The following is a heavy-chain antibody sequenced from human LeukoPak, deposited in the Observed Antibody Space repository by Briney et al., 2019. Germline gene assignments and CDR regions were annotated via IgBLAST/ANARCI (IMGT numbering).Heavy chain of an antibody. Sequence: SETLSLTCTVSGGSISSYYWSWIRQPPGKGLEWIGYIYYSGSTNYNPSLKSRVTISVDTSKNQFSLKLSSVTAADTAVYYCASSRDGYNRDAFDIWGQGTMVTVSS. V-gene: IGHV4-59*01. CDR2: IYYSGST. CDR1: GGSISSYY. CDR3: ASSRDGYNRDAFDI. J-gene: IGHJ3*02. D-gene: IGHD5-24*01.